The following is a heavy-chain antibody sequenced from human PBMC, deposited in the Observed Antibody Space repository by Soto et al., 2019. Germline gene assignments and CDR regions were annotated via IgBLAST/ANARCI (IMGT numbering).Heavy chain of an antibody. CDR1: GGSISSSSYY. CDR3: ASQGYCSGGSCYQQWLVLDY. J-gene: IGHJ4*02. V-gene: IGHV4-39*01. Sequence: SETLSLTCTVSGGSISSSSYYWGWIRQPPGKGLEWIGSIYYSGSTYYNPSLKSRVTISVDTSKNQFSLKLSSVTAADTAVYYCASQGYCSGGSCYQQWLVLDYWGQGTLVTVSS. CDR2: IYYSGST. D-gene: IGHD2-15*01.